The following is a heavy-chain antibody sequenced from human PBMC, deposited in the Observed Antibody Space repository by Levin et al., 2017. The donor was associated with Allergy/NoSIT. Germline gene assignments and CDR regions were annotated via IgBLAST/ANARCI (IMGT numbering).Heavy chain of an antibody. Sequence: ASVKVSCKASGYMFTSFGISWVRQAPGQGLEWMGWISAYNGNRNYAQRFQDRVTMTTDTSTSTTYMELRSLRFDDTAVYYCARDLGDGYNTWFDYWGQGTLVTVSS. CDR3: ARDLGDGYNTWFDY. CDR1: GYMFTSFG. CDR2: ISAYNGNR. V-gene: IGHV1-18*01. D-gene: IGHD5-24*01. J-gene: IGHJ4*02.